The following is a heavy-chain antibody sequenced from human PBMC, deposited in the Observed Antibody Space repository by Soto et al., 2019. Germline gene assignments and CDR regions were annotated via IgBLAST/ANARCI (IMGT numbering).Heavy chain of an antibody. CDR3: ARKSTMAVRGLFRYHSYGLDV. J-gene: IGHJ6*02. CDR2: INHSGTS. Sequence: SETLSLNCAVYGGSFSGYYWNWIRQSPGKGLECIGEINHSGTSNYNPSLNSRVTISVDTSKNQSSLQLRYVTAADTAVYYCARKSTMAVRGLFRYHSYGLDVWAQGTTVTV. D-gene: IGHD3-10*01. CDR1: GGSFSGYY. V-gene: IGHV4-34*01.